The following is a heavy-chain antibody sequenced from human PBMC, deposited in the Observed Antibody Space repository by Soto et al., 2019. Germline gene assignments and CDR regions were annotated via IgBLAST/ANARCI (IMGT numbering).Heavy chain of an antibody. V-gene: IGHV1-69*01. D-gene: IGHD6-13*01. CDR2: IIPIFGTA. Sequence: QVQLVQSGAEVKKPGSSVKVSCKASGGTFSSYAISWVRQAPGQGLEWMGGIIPIFGTANYAQKFQGRVTITADESTSTACMELSSLRSEDTAVYYCASERRYSSSWYPYYFDYWGQGTLVTVSS. CDR3: ASERRYSSSWYPYYFDY. J-gene: IGHJ4*02. CDR1: GGTFSSYA.